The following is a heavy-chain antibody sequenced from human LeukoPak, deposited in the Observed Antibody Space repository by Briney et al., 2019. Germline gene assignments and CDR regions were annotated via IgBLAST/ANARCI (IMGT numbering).Heavy chain of an antibody. CDR3: ARGEEGSSWFLDY. CDR2: ISSSSSTI. CDR1: GFTFSDYY. V-gene: IGHV3-11*04. J-gene: IGHJ4*02. Sequence: GGTLRLSCTASGFTFSDYYMRWFRQAPAKGVEGGSYISSSSSTIYYADSVKGRFTISMDNAKNSLYLQMNSLRAEDTAVYYCARGEEGSSWFLDYWGQGTLVTVSS. D-gene: IGHD6-13*01.